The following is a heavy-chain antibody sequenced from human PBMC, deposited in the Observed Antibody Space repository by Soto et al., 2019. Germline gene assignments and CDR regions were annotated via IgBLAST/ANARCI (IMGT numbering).Heavy chain of an antibody. CDR1: GGSISSGGYY. V-gene: IGHV4-31*03. D-gene: IGHD3-16*01. J-gene: IGHJ4*02. Sequence: PSETLSLTCTVTGGSISSGGYYWSWIRQHPGKGLEWIGYIYYSGSTYYNPSLKSRVTISVDTSKNQFSLKLSSVTAADTAVYYCARATPRSLFEYWGQGTLVTVSS. CDR3: ARATPRSLFEY. CDR2: IYYSGST.